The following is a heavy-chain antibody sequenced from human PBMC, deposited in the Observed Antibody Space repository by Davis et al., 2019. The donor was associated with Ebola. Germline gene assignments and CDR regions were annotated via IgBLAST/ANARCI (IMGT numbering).Heavy chain of an antibody. V-gene: IGHV1-8*02. D-gene: IGHD3-10*01. J-gene: IGHJ4*02. CDR1: GYTFTSYD. CDR2: MNPNSGNT. Sequence: ASVKVSCKASGYTFTSYDINWVRQATGQGLEWMGWMNPNSGNTGYAQKFQGRVTMTRDTSTSTVYMELSSLRSEDTAVYYCARRPKGTLHFDYWGQGTLVTVSS. CDR3: ARRPKGTLHFDY.